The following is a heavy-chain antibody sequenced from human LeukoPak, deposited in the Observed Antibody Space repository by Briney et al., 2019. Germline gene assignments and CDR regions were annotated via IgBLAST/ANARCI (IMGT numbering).Heavy chain of an antibody. V-gene: IGHV4-61*01. CDR1: GGSISSSSYY. CDR2: IYYSGST. J-gene: IGHJ4*02. D-gene: IGHD5-18*01. CDR3: ARGYSYGPDY. Sequence: SETLSLTCTVSGGSISSSSYYWSWIRQPPGKGLEWIGYIYYSGSTNYNPSLKSRVTISVDTSKNQFSLKLSSVTAADTAVYYCARGYSYGPDYWGQGTLVTVSS.